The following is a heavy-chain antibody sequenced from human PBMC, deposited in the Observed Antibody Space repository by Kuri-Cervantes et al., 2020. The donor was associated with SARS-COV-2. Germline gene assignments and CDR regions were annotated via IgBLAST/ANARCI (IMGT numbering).Heavy chain of an antibody. D-gene: IGHD3-22*01. V-gene: IGHV4-4*02. Sequence: SETLSLTCAVSGGSISSSNWWSWVRQPPGKGLEWIGEINHSGSTNYNPSLKSRVTISVDTSKNQFSLKLSSVTAADTAVYYCARGRRITMIPGLKYFHHWGQGTLVTVSS. J-gene: IGHJ1*01. CDR3: ARGRRITMIPGLKYFHH. CDR1: GGSISSSNW. CDR2: INHSGST.